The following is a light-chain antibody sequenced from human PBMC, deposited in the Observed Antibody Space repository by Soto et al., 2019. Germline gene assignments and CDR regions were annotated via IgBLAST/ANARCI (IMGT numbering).Light chain of an antibody. CDR3: SSYTSTSTPWV. CDR1: SSYVGAYKF. V-gene: IGLV2-14*01. Sequence: QSVLTQPASVSGSPGQSITIFCSGTSSYVGAYKFVSWYRHHPGKAPQVMIYEVSNRPSGVSNRFSGSKSGNTASLTISGLQPEDEGDYYCSSYTSTSTPWVFGGGTQLTVL. CDR2: EVS. J-gene: IGLJ3*02.